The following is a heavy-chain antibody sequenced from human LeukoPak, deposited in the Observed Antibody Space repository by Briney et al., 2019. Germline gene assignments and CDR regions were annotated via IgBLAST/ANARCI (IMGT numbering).Heavy chain of an antibody. CDR1: GFTFSSYS. CDR3: ARDQTMIVVENAFDI. D-gene: IGHD3-22*01. J-gene: IGHJ3*02. CDR2: ISSNSSYI. V-gene: IGHV3-21*01. Sequence: GGSLRLSCAASGFTFSSYSMNWVRQAPGKGLEWVSSISSNSSYIYYADSVKGRFTITRDNAKNSLYLQMNSLRAEDTAVYYCARDQTMIVVENAFDIWGQGTMVTVSS.